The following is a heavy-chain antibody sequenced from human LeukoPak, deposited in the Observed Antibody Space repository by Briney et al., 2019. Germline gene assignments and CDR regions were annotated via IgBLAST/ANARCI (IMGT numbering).Heavy chain of an antibody. CDR3: AVEMGYSSSWYGY. Sequence: GGSLRLSCAASGFTFSSYEMTWVRQAPGKGLEWVANIKQDGSEKYYVDSVKGRFTISRDNAKNSLYLQMNSLRAEDTAVYYCAVEMGYSSSWYGYWGQGTLVTVSS. CDR2: IKQDGSEK. D-gene: IGHD6-13*01. J-gene: IGHJ4*02. CDR1: GFTFSSYE. V-gene: IGHV3-7*01.